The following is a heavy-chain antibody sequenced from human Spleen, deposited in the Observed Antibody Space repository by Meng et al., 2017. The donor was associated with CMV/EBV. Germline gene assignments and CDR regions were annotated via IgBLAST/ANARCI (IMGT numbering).Heavy chain of an antibody. J-gene: IGHJ4*02. CDR1: GFTVSNAW. D-gene: IGHD6-13*01. Sequence: SGFTVSNAWMSWVRQAPGKGLEWVGRIKSKTDGGTTDYAAPVKGRFTISRDDSKNTLYLQMNSLKTEDTAVYYCTTVSVAAAGNDYWGQGTLVTVSS. CDR3: TTVSVAAAGNDY. CDR2: IKSKTDGGTT. V-gene: IGHV3-15*01.